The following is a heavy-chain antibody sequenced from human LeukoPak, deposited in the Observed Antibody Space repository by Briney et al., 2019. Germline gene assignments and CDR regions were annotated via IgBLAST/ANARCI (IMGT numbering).Heavy chain of an antibody. J-gene: IGHJ2*01. CDR3: ARDPRARPWYFDL. D-gene: IGHD6-6*01. CDR1: GGSISSYY. Sequence: PSETLSLTCTVSGGSISSYYWSWIRQPPGKGLEWIGYIYYSGSTNYNPSLKSRVTISVDTSKNQFSLKLSSVTAADTAVYYCARDPRARPWYFDLWGRGTLVTVSS. CDR2: IYYSGST. V-gene: IGHV4-59*01.